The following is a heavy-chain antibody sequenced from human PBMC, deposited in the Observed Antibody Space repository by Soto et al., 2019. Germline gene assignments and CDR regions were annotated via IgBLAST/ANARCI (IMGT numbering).Heavy chain of an antibody. CDR1: GNSISSNSAG. D-gene: IGHD1-26*01. J-gene: IGHJ4*01. CDR2: TYYRSKWYY. Sequence: QTRSPACAVTGNSISSNSAGCSWVRQSPSRGLEWLGRTYYRSKWYYEYAVSVRGRITINPDTSKNQYSLQLNSVTPEDTAVYFCARGEQYSGRIFDYWGQGTLVTVSS. V-gene: IGHV6-1*01. CDR3: ARGEQYSGRIFDY.